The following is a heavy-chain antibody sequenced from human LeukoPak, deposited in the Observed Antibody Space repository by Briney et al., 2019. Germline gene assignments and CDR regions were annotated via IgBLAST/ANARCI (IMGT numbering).Heavy chain of an antibody. Sequence: AGGSLRLSCAASGFTFSSYEMNWVRQAPGKGLEWISYITGSGDTIYYADSVKGRFTISRDNAKNSLFLQMNSLRADDTAVYYCARERTTIVSGTTIAAYWGQGTLVTVSS. V-gene: IGHV3-48*03. D-gene: IGHD2/OR15-2a*01. CDR3: ARERTTIVSGTTIAAY. CDR2: ITGSGDTI. J-gene: IGHJ4*02. CDR1: GFTFSSYE.